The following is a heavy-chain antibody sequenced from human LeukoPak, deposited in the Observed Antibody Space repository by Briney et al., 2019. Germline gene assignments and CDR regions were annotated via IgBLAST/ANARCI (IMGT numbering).Heavy chain of an antibody. D-gene: IGHD6-6*01. CDR2: ISYDGSNK. CDR1: GFTFSSYA. Sequence: GRSLRLSCAASGFTFSSYAMHWVRQAPGKGLEWVAVISYDGSNKYYADSVKGRFTISRDNSKNTLYLQMNSLRAEHTAVYYCARGDLMGSVDYWGQGTLVTVSS. CDR3: ARGDLMGSVDY. V-gene: IGHV3-30*04. J-gene: IGHJ4*02.